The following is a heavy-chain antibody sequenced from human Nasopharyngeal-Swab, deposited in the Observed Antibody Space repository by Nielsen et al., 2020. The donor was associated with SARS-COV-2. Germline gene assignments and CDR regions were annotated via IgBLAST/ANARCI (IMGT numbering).Heavy chain of an antibody. D-gene: IGHD4-17*01. CDR2: IYHSGST. CDR3: AREVTNYGMDV. V-gene: IGHV4-39*07. Sequence: GSLRLSCTVSGGSISSSSYYWGWIRQPPGKGLEWIGSIYHSGSTYYNPSLKSRVSISVDTSKNQLSLKLSSVTAADTAVYYCAREVTNYGMDVWGQGTTVTVSS. CDR1: GGSISSSSYY. J-gene: IGHJ6*02.